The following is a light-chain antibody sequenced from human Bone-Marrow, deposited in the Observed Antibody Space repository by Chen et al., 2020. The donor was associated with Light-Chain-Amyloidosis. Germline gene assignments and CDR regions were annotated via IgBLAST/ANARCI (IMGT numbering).Light chain of an antibody. V-gene: IGKV2D-29*01. CDR2: EVS. Sequence: DILITQNPLSMSVTPGQPASISFKSSQTLLHKNGKTYLYWYVQKSGQPPHLLMYEVSNRFSGVPLRFRGSGSGTDFTRGISRVEAEDAGIYFCMQSKHLPYTFGPGTRLEIK. CDR1: QTLLHKNGKTY. CDR3: MQSKHLPYT. J-gene: IGKJ2*01.